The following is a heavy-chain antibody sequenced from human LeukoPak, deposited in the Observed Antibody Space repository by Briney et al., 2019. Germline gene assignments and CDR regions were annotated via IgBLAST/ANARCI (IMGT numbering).Heavy chain of an antibody. D-gene: IGHD1-1*01. V-gene: IGHV3-30-3*02. J-gene: IGHJ4*02. CDR1: GFTFSSYA. CDR2: ISYDGSNK. CDR3: AKSGTTRGPFDY. Sequence: GGSLRLSCAASGFTFSSYAMHWVRQAPGKGLEWVAVISYDGSNKYYADSVKGRFTISRDNSKNTLYLQMNSLRAEDTAVYYCAKSGTTRGPFDYWGQGTLVTVS.